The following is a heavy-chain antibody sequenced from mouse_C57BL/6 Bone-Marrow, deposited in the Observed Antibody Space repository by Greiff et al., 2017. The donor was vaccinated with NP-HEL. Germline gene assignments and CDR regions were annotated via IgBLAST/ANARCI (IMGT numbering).Heavy chain of an antibody. CDR1: GFTFSDYY. J-gene: IGHJ4*01. D-gene: IGHD1-1*01. Sequence: EVQLVESEGGLVQPGSSMKLSCTASGFTFSDYYMAWVRQVPEKGLEWVANINYDGSSTYYLDSLKSRFIISRDNAKNILYLQMSSLKSEDTATYYCAREGGLPRRTYAMDYWGQGTSVTVSS. CDR3: AREGGLPRRTYAMDY. CDR2: INYDGSST. V-gene: IGHV5-16*01.